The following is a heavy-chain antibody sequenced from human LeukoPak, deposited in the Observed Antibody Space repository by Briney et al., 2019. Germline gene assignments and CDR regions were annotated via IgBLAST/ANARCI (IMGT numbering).Heavy chain of an antibody. CDR3: ARSPDILTGENFDY. J-gene: IGHJ4*02. CDR1: GYILSSYN. V-gene: IGHV1-46*01. CDR2: INPSGGDT. D-gene: IGHD3-9*01. Sequence: GASVKVSCKASGYILSSYNMHWVRQAPGQGLEWLGIINPSGGDTKYAQKFQGRVTLTRDKSTSTVYMELSSLTSDDTAVYYCARSPDILTGENFDYWGQGTLVTVSS.